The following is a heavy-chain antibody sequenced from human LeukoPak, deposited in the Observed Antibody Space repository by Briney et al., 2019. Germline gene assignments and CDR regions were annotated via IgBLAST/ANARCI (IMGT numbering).Heavy chain of an antibody. D-gene: IGHD4-17*01. CDR3: ARTNGAYDGYYGLDV. Sequence: GGSLRLSCGASGLTVSGDYMTWVRQAPGRGLEWVSVIHGGGNAYYADSVKGRFSISRDNSKNTLFLQMNSLSAEDTAVYYCARTNGAYDGYYGLDVWGKGTTVTVSS. CDR1: GLTVSGDY. CDR2: IHGGGNA. V-gene: IGHV3-66*01. J-gene: IGHJ6*04.